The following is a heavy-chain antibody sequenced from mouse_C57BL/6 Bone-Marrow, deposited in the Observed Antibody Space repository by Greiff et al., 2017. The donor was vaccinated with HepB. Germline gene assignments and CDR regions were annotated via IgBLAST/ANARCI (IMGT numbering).Heavy chain of an antibody. CDR2: IHPSDSDT. CDR1: GYTFTSYW. CDR3: AIGIYYGSSYNY. Sequence: QVQLKQPGAELVKPGASVKVSCKASGYTFTSYWMHWVKQRPGQGLEWIGRIHPSDSDTNYNQKFKGKATLTVDKSSSTAYMQLSSLTSEDSAVYYCAIGIYYGSSYNYWGQGTTLTVSS. V-gene: IGHV1-74*01. D-gene: IGHD1-1*01. J-gene: IGHJ2*01.